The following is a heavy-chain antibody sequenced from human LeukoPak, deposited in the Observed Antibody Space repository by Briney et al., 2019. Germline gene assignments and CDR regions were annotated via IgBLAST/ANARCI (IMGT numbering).Heavy chain of an antibody. V-gene: IGHV3-7*01. CDR2: IRQDGSEK. CDR3: ATLVATTRFDY. CDR1: GFTFSGYW. D-gene: IGHD5-12*01. Sequence: GGSLRFSCAASGFTFSGYWMHWVRQAPGKGLEWVANIRQDGSEKYYVDSVKGRFTISRDNAKNSLYLQMSSLRADDMAVYYCATLVATTRFDYWGQGTLVTVSS. J-gene: IGHJ4*02.